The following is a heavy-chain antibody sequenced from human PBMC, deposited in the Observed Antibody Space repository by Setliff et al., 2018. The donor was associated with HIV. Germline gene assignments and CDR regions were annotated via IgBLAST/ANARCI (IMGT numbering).Heavy chain of an antibody. V-gene: IGHV3-74*01. CDR3: TTGWVTTYAEFDY. D-gene: IGHD4-17*01. J-gene: IGHJ4*02. CDR1: GFTFSDYW. Sequence: GGSLRLSCTASGFTFSDYWMHWVRRGPGRGPEWVSRIGRDGTVAKYADSVKGRFTISRDNARNTLYLKMNSLKTEDTAVYYCTTGWVTTYAEFDYWGQGTLVTVSS. CDR2: IGRDGTVA.